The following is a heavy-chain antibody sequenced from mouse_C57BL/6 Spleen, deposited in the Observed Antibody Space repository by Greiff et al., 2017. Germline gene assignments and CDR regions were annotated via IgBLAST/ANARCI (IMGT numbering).Heavy chain of an antibody. CDR1: GFTFRSYA. Sequence: EVKLLESGAGLVKPGGSLKLSCEASGFTFRSYAMSWVRQTPEQRLEWVAYISSGGDYIYYEDTVKGRFTISRDNARNTLYLQMSSLKSEDTAIYYCTRDYGSSYGYFDVWGTGTTVTVSS. J-gene: IGHJ1*03. CDR3: TRDYGSSYGYFDV. D-gene: IGHD1-1*01. V-gene: IGHV5-9-1*02. CDR2: ISSGGDYI.